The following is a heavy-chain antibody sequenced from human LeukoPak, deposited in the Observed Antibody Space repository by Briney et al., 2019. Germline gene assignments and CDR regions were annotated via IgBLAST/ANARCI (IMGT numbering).Heavy chain of an antibody. V-gene: IGHV4-39*07. J-gene: IGHJ3*02. Sequence: SETLSLTCTVSGGSISSSSYYWGWLRQPPGKGLEWIGSIYYSGSTYYNPSLKSRVTISVDTSKNQFSLKLSSVTAADTAVYYCARGTLDSDAFDIWGQGTMVTVSS. CDR1: GGSISSSSYY. D-gene: IGHD3-3*01. CDR2: IYYSGST. CDR3: ARGTLDSDAFDI.